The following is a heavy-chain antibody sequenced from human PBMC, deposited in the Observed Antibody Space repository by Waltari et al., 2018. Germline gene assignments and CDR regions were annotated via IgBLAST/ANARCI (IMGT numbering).Heavy chain of an antibody. J-gene: IGHJ4*02. CDR2: INPNSGGT. V-gene: IGHV1-2*02. CDR3: ARTPGITMVRGVIIEAYYFDY. D-gene: IGHD3-10*01. CDR1: GYTFTGYY. Sequence: QVQLVQSGAEVKKPGASVKVSCKASGYTFTGYYMHWVRQAPGQGLEWMGWINPNSGGTNYAQKFQGRVTMTRDTSISTAYMELSRLRSDDTAVYYCARTPGITMVRGVIIEAYYFDYWGQGTLVTVSS.